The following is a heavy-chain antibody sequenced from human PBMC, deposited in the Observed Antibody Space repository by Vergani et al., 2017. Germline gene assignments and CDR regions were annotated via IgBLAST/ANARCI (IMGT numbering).Heavy chain of an antibody. J-gene: IGHJ4*02. V-gene: IGHV4-30-4*01. Sequence: QVQLRESGPGLVKPSQTLSLTCTVSGGSISSGDYYWGWIRQPPGKGLEWIGYIYYIGSTNYNPSLKSRVTISVDTSQNQLSLKLSSVTAADTAVYYCASYDILTGRLDYWGQGTLVTVSS. CDR2: IYYIGST. CDR1: GGSISSGDYY. D-gene: IGHD3-9*01. CDR3: ASYDILTGRLDY.